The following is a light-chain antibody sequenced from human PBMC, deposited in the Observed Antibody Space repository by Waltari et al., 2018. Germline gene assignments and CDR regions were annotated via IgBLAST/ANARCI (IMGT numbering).Light chain of an antibody. CDR2: GAS. V-gene: IGKV1-39*01. Sequence: DIQMTQSPSSLSASVGDRVTITCRASQSLGSNLSWYQQKPGKAPNLLIYGASSLQSGVPSRFSASGSGTYFTLTISRLQPEDFASYYCQQSYSSPRTFGQGTKVEVK. CDR3: QQSYSSPRT. J-gene: IGKJ1*01. CDR1: QSLGSN.